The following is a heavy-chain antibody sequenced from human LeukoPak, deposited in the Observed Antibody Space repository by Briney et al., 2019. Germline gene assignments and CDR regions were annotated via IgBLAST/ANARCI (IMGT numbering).Heavy chain of an antibody. Sequence: GGSLRLSCAASGFTFSSHGMHWVRQAPGKGLEWVSAISGSGGSTYYADSVKGRFTISRDNSKNTLYLQMNSLRAEDTAVYYCVLLWFGTPFDPWGQGTLVTVSS. V-gene: IGHV3-23*01. CDR2: ISGSGGST. CDR3: VLLWFGTPFDP. J-gene: IGHJ5*02. CDR1: GFTFSSHG. D-gene: IGHD3-10*01.